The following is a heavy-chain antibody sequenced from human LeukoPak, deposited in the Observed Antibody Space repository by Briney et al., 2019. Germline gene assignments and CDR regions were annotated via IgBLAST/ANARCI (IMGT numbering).Heavy chain of an antibody. Sequence: PGRSLRLSRAASGFTFSSYGMHWVRQAPGKGLEWVAVIWYDGSNKYYADSVKGRFTISRDNSKNTLYLQMNSLRAEDTAVYYCARAPYSSGWVDYWGQGTLVTVSS. CDR2: IWYDGSNK. V-gene: IGHV3-33*01. D-gene: IGHD6-19*01. CDR1: GFTFSSYG. CDR3: ARAPYSSGWVDY. J-gene: IGHJ4*02.